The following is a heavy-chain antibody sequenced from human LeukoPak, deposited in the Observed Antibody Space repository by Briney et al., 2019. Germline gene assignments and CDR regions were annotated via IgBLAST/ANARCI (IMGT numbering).Heavy chain of an antibody. CDR1: GYRFTSYW. CDR2: IYPGDSDT. V-gene: IGHV5-51*01. Sequence: GESLKISCKGSGYRFTSYWIGWVRQMPGKSLEWMGIIYPGDSDTRYSPSFQGQVTISADKSISTAYLQWSSLKASDTAMYYCARQRAFEDWSSPYFDYWGQGTLVTVSS. CDR3: ARQRAFEDWSSPYFDY. D-gene: IGHD3-9*01. J-gene: IGHJ4*02.